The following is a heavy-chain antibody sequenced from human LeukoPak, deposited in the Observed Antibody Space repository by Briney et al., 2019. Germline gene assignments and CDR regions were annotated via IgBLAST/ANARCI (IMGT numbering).Heavy chain of an antibody. J-gene: IGHJ4*02. V-gene: IGHV3-30*04. CDR3: ARDGGGGGSYPDY. CDR2: MSNDGN. CDR1: GFTFSSYT. D-gene: IGHD1-26*01. Sequence: GGSLRLSCAASGFTFSSYTMHWVRQAPGKGLEWVAVMSNDGNYYADSEKGRFTISRDNSKNTLYLQMNSLRPEDTAVCYCARDGGGGGSYPDYWGQGTLVTVSS.